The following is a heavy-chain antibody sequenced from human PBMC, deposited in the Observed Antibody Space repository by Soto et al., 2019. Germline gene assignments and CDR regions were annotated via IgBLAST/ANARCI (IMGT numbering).Heavy chain of an antibody. CDR2: ISWNSGSI. J-gene: IGHJ3*02. CDR3: ARGDGYGDYGGAFDI. CDR1: GFTFDDYA. Sequence: GGSLRLSCAASGFTFDDYAMHWVRQAPGKGLEWVSGISWNSGSIGYADSVKGRFTISRDNAKNSLYLQMNSLRAEDTALYYCARGDGYGDYGGAFDIWGQGTMVTVSS. D-gene: IGHD4-17*01. V-gene: IGHV3-9*01.